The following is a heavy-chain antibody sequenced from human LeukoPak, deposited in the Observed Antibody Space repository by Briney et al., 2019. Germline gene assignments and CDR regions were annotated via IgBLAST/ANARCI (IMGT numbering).Heavy chain of an antibody. CDR1: GGSISSYY. Sequence: NPSETLSLTCTVSGGSISSYYWSWIRQPPGKGLEWIGYIYYSGSTYYNPSLKSRVTISVDTSKNQFSLKLSSVTAADTAVYYCAREGSWSPFDYWGQGTLVTVSS. CDR2: IYYSGST. J-gene: IGHJ4*02. D-gene: IGHD3-10*01. CDR3: AREGSWSPFDY. V-gene: IGHV4-59*12.